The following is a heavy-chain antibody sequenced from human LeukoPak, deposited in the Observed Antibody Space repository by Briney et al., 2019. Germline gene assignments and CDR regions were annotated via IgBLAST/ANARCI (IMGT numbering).Heavy chain of an antibody. Sequence: ASVKVSCKASGYTFTGYYMHWVRQAPGQGLELMGWINPNSGGTNYAQKFQGRVTMTRDTSISTAYMELSRLRSDDTAVYYCARVNYYDSSGYYADFDYWGQGTLVTVSS. J-gene: IGHJ4*02. CDR1: GYTFTGYY. CDR3: ARVNYYDSSGYYADFDY. V-gene: IGHV1-2*02. CDR2: INPNSGGT. D-gene: IGHD3-22*01.